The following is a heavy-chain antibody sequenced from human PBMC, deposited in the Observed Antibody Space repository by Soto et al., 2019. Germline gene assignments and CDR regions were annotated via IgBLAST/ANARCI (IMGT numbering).Heavy chain of an antibody. CDR3: ARGSMVDTAMVYYGMDV. D-gene: IGHD5-18*01. J-gene: IGHJ6*02. V-gene: IGHV4-4*02. Sequence: QVQLQESGPGLVKPSGTLSLTCAVSGGSISSSNWWSWVRQPPGKGLEWIGEIYHSGSTNYNPSLKSRVTISIDKSKNQFSLKLSSVTAADTAVYYCARGSMVDTAMVYYGMDVWGQGTTVTVSS. CDR2: IYHSGST. CDR1: GGSISSSNW.